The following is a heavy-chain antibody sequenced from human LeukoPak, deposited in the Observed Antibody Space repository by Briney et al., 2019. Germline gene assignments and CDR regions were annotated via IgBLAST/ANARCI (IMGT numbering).Heavy chain of an antibody. D-gene: IGHD4-17*01. CDR1: GYTFTSYG. J-gene: IGHJ2*01. Sequence: GASVKVSCKAAGYTFTSYGISWVRQAPGQGLEWMGWISAYNGNTNYAQKLQGRVTMTTDTSTSTAYMELRSLRSDDTAVYYCARILGVDGDYWYFDLWGRGTLVTVSS. V-gene: IGHV1-18*01. CDR2: ISAYNGNT. CDR3: ARILGVDGDYWYFDL.